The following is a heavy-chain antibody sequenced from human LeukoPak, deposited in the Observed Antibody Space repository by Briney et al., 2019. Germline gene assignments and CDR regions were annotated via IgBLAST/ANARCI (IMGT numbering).Heavy chain of an antibody. CDR3: ARRYCGSTSCYSVYFQH. J-gene: IGHJ1*01. CDR1: GYTFTSYD. Sequence: ASVKVSCKASGYTFTSYDINWVRQATGQGLEWMGWMNPNSGNTGYAQKFQGRVTMTRNTSISTAYMELSSLRSEDTAVYYCARRYCGSTSCYSVYFQHWGQGTLVTVSS. CDR2: MNPNSGNT. D-gene: IGHD2-2*01. V-gene: IGHV1-8*01.